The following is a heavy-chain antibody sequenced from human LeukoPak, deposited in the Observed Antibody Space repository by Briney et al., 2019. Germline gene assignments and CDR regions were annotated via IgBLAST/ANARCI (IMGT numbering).Heavy chain of an antibody. V-gene: IGHV3-21*01. CDR3: ARYFDRYDAFDI. CDR1: GFTFSSYS. D-gene: IGHD3-9*01. J-gene: IGHJ3*02. CDR2: ISSSSSYI. Sequence: PGGSLRLSCAASGFTFSSYSMNWVRHAPGKGVEWVSSISSSSSYIYYADSVKGRFTISRDNAKNSLYLQMNSLRAEDTAVYYCARYFDRYDAFDIWGQGTMVTVSS.